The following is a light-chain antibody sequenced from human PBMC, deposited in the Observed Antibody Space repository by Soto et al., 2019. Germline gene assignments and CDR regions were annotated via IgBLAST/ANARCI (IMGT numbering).Light chain of an antibody. CDR1: QSISIW. V-gene: IGKV1-5*03. CDR2: KAS. CDR3: QQYNNYPRT. Sequence: DIQMTQSPSTLSASVGDRVTITCRASQSISIWLAWYQRKPGKAPKLLIYKASSLESGVPSRFSGSGSGTEFTLTISSLQPDDFATYYYQQYNNYPRTFGGGTEVEIK. J-gene: IGKJ4*01.